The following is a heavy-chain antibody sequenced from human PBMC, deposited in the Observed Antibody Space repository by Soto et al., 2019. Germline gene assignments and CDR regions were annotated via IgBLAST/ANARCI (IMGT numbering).Heavy chain of an antibody. CDR3: ARGSDSGSYYFYFQH. J-gene: IGHJ1*01. CDR2: IIPIFGTA. V-gene: IGHV1-69*13. D-gene: IGHD1-26*01. CDR1: GGTFSSYA. Sequence: ASVKVSCKASGGTFSSYAISWVRQAPGLGLEWMGGIIPIFGTANYAQKFQGRVTITADESTSTAYMELSSLRSEDTAVYYCARGSDSGSYYFYFQHWGQGTLVTVSS.